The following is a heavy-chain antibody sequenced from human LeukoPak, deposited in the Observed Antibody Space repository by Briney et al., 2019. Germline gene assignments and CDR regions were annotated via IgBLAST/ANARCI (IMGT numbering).Heavy chain of an antibody. D-gene: IGHD3-10*01. CDR2: IYYSGST. CDR1: GGSISSSSYY. J-gene: IGHJ4*02. CDR3: ARTLWFGELLYSPPDY. V-gene: IGHV4-39*01. Sequence: PSETLSLTCTVSGGSISSSSYYWGWIRQPPGKGLEWIGSIYYSGSTYYNPSLKSRVTISVDTSKNQFSLKLSSVTAADTAVYYCARTLWFGELLYSPPDYWGQGTLVTVSS.